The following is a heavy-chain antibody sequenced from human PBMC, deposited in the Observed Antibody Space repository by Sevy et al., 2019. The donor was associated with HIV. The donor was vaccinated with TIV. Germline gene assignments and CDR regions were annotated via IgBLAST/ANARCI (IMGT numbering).Heavy chain of an antibody. CDR3: AKETSVAARAIDS. V-gene: IGHV3-43*01. Sequence: GGSLRLSCAASGFTFGDYTMHWIRQAPGMGLEWVSLITWNGDFIYYADSVKGRFTISRDNTKNSLYLQMNRLRTEDTALYYCAKETSVAARAIDSWGQRTLVTVSS. J-gene: IGHJ4*02. CDR2: ITWNGDFI. CDR1: GFTFGDYT. D-gene: IGHD6-6*01.